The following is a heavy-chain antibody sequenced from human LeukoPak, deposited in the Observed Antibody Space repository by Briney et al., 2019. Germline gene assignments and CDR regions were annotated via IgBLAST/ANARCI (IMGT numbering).Heavy chain of an antibody. CDR2: INWNGGST. D-gene: IGHD3-10*01. V-gene: IGHV3-20*04. CDR3: ARGQNYYGSGSQTFDI. CDR1: GFTFSSYG. J-gene: IGHJ3*02. Sequence: PGGSLRLSCATSGFTFSSYGMSWGRQAPGKGLEWVSGINWNGGSTGYADSVKGRFTISRDNAKNSLYLQVSSLRAEDTAWYYCARGQNYYGSGSQTFDIWGQGTMVTVSS.